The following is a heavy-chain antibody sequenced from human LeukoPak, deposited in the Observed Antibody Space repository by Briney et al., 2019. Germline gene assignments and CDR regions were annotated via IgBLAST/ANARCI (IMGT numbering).Heavy chain of an antibody. CDR2: INSDGSST. D-gene: IGHD6-6*01. Sequence: GGSLRLSGAASGFTFSSYWMHWVRHARGKGLVWVSRINSDGSSTSYADSVKGRFTISRDNPKNTLYLQMNSLRAEDTAVYYCARDGESCSSSFDYLGQGTLVTVSS. CDR1: GFTFSSYW. J-gene: IGHJ4*02. CDR3: ARDGESCSSSFDY. V-gene: IGHV3-74*01.